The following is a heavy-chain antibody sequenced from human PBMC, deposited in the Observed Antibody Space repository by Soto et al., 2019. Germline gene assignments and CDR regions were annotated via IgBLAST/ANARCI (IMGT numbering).Heavy chain of an antibody. J-gene: IGHJ6*02. D-gene: IGHD2-8*01. CDR3: ARQYCSDGVCYGAYYYAMDV. V-gene: IGHV4-39*01. CDR2: IYFSGST. Sequence: QLQLQESGPGLVKPSETLSLTCTVSGGSISSSQYYWGWVRQPPGKGLEWIGSIYFSGSTYYNPSRKSRLAISVDTSKNQFSMKLSAVTAADTAAYYCARQYCSDGVCYGAYYYAMDVWGQGTTVTVSS. CDR1: GGSISSSQYY.